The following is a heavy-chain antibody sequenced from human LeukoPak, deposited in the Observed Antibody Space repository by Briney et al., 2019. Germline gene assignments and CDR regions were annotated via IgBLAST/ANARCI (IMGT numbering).Heavy chain of an antibody. CDR3: ARGDIVATRAFDY. V-gene: IGHV1-69*06. D-gene: IGHD5-12*01. CDR1: GVTFSSYS. J-gene: IGHJ4*02. Sequence: ASLKISCKASGVTFSSYSIIWVPQAPGQGLELMGGIIPIFSTANYAQKFQGRVTITEDKSTSTAYMEMSSLRSEDTAVYYCARGDIVATRAFDYWGQGTLVTVSS. CDR2: IIPIFSTA.